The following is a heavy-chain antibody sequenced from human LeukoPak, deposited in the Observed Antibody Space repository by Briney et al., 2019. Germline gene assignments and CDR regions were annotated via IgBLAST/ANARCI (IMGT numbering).Heavy chain of an antibody. J-gene: IGHJ6*04. CDR3: ARIWGYSGIYGMDV. D-gene: IGHD5-12*01. CDR1: GSSFTSYW. V-gene: IGHV5-51*01. CDR2: IYPGDSDT. Sequence: GASLKISCKGSGSSFTSYWIGWVRPLPGKGLEWMGIIYPGDSDTSYSPSFQGQVTISADKSISTAYLQWSSLKASDTAMYYCARIWGYSGIYGMDVWGKGTTVTVSA.